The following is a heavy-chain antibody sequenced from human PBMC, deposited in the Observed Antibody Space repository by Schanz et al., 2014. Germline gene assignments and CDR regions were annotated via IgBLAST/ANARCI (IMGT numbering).Heavy chain of an antibody. CDR2: IKKDGSEK. V-gene: IGHV3-7*01. Sequence: EVQLVESGGGLVQPGKSLRLSCAASGFTFSGFWMTWVRQAPGKGLEWVANIKKDGSEKYYVDSVKGRFTISRDNAKNSLFLQMNSLRPEDTAVYYCARGRVLESWGQGTLVTVSS. J-gene: IGHJ5*02. CDR3: ARGRVLES. D-gene: IGHD1-1*01. CDR1: GFTFSGFW.